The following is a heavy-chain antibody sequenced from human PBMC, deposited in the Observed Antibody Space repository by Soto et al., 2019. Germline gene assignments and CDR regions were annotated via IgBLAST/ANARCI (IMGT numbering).Heavy chain of an antibody. CDR2: IYYSGST. CDR3: ARQGRSGYYTGMAWFDP. D-gene: IGHD3-3*01. CDR1: CGSISTSSYY. Sequence: LSLTFTVSCGSISTSSYYWGWIRQRPGKGLEWIGSIYYSGSTYYNPSLKSRVTISVDTSKNQFSLKLSSVTAADTAVYYCARQGRSGYYTGMAWFDPWGQGTLVTVSS. V-gene: IGHV4-39*01. J-gene: IGHJ5*02.